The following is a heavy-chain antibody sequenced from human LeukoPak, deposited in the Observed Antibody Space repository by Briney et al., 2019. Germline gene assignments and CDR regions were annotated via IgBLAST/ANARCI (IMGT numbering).Heavy chain of an antibody. CDR3: ARESGYSSGWYPLVDY. J-gene: IGHJ4*02. CDR2: IYYSGST. Sequence: SETLSLTCTVSGGSISSYYWSWIRQPPGKGLEWIGYIYYSGSTNYNPSLKSRVTISVDTSKNQFSLKLSSVTAADTAVYYCARESGYSSGWYPLVDYWSQGTLVTVSS. CDR1: GGSISSYY. D-gene: IGHD6-19*01. V-gene: IGHV4-59*01.